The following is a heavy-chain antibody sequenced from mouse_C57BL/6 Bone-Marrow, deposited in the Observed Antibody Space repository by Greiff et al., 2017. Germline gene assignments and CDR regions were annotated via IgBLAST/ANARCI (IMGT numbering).Heavy chain of an antibody. Sequence: QVQLQQSGAELMKPGASVKLSCKATGYTFTGCWIEWVKQRPGHGLVWIGEILPGSGSTNYNEKFKGKATFTADTSSNTAYMQLCSLTTEDSAIYYRARGYSSQIDGYCDVWGTGTTVTVSA. J-gene: IGHJ1*03. CDR1: GYTFTGCW. CDR2: ILPGSGST. V-gene: IGHV1-9*01. CDR3: ARGYSSQIDGYCDV. D-gene: IGHD1-1*01.